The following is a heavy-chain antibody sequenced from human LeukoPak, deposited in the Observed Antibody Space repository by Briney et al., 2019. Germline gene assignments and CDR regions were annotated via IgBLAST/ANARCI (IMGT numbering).Heavy chain of an antibody. J-gene: IGHJ4*02. V-gene: IGHV1-2*02. CDR2: INPNSGGT. CDR3: ARGLLGATRWAFGY. D-gene: IGHD1-26*01. Sequence: ASVKVSCKASGYTFTGYYMHWVRQAPGQGLEWMGWINPNSGGTNYAQKFQGRVTMTRDTSISTAYMELSRLRSDNTAVYYCARGLLGATRWAFGYWGQGTLVTVSS. CDR1: GYTFTGYY.